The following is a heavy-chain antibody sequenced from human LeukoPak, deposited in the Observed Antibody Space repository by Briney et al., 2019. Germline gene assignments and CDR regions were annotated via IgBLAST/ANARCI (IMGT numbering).Heavy chain of an antibody. CDR1: GYTFTSYY. V-gene: IGHV1-46*01. Sequence: ASVKVSCKASGYTFTSYYMHWVRQAAGQGLEWMGIINPSGGGTSYAQKFQGRVTMTRDMSTSTVYMELSSLRSEDTAVYYCAGPRYSSSSKAAFDIWGQGTMVTVSS. D-gene: IGHD6-6*01. CDR2: INPSGGGT. J-gene: IGHJ3*02. CDR3: AGPRYSSSSKAAFDI.